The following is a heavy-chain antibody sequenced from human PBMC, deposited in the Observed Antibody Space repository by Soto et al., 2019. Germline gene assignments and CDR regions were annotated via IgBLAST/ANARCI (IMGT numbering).Heavy chain of an antibody. Sequence: SETLSLTCTVSGCSMISYYWSWIRQPPGRGLEWIGFIYYAGSTKYNPSLNSRVTISVDTSKNQFSLTVTSVTAADTAVYYCARRIVDTETFDYWGQGTLVTVS. CDR1: GCSMISYY. CDR2: IYYAGST. J-gene: IGHJ4*02. CDR3: ARRIVDTETFDY. V-gene: IGHV4-59*08. D-gene: IGHD5-12*01.